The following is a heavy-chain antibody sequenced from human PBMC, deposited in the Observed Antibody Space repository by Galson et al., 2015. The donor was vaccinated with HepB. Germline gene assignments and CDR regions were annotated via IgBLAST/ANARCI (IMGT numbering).Heavy chain of an antibody. Sequence: SLRLSCAASGFTFSSYGMHWVRQAPGKGLEWVAVIWYDGSNKYYADSVKGRFTISRDNSKNTLYLQMNSLRAEDTAVYYCARPPRGGYDLNYYYYMDVWGKGTTVTVSS. D-gene: IGHD5-12*01. CDR3: ARPPRGGYDLNYYYYMDV. V-gene: IGHV3-33*01. CDR1: GFTFSSYG. CDR2: IWYDGSNK. J-gene: IGHJ6*03.